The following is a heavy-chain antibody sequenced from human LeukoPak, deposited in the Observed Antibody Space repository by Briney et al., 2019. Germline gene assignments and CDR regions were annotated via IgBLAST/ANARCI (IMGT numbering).Heavy chain of an antibody. CDR3: AKDRSRGFDAFDI. J-gene: IGHJ3*02. D-gene: IGHD3-22*01. V-gene: IGHV3-9*01. CDR1: GFTFDDYA. CDR2: ISWNSGSI. Sequence: PGRSLRLSCAASGFTFDDYAMHWVRHAPGQGLEWVSGISWNSGSIGYADSVKGRFTISRDNAKNSLYLQMNSLRAEDTALYYCAKDRSRGFDAFDIWGQGTMVTVSS.